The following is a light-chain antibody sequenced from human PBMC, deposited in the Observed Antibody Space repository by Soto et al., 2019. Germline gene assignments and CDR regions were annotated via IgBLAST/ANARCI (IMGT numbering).Light chain of an antibody. J-gene: IGKJ4*01. CDR3: QRYNNWPLT. V-gene: IGKV3-15*01. Sequence: IVMTQSPATLSVAPGERATLSCRASQSVSSTLAWYQQKPGQAPRLLIYGASTRASGIPARFSGSGSGTEFTLTINSLQSEDFAVYYCQRYNNWPLTFGGGTKVDIK. CDR2: GAS. CDR1: QSVSST.